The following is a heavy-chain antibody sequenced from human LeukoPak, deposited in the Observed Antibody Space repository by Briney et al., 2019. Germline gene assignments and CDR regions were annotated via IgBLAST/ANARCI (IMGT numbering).Heavy chain of an antibody. CDR3: ARGRVVGDYVIDS. Sequence: SETLSLTCAVYGGSFTDYYWSWIRQPPGQRLEWIGEINHSGSINYNPSLKNPATPSVDTSKHQFSLKLTSTTAADTAFYYCARGRVVGDYVIDSWGQGTLVTVSS. CDR1: GGSFTDYY. J-gene: IGHJ4*02. CDR2: INHSGSI. V-gene: IGHV4-34*01. D-gene: IGHD3-16*01.